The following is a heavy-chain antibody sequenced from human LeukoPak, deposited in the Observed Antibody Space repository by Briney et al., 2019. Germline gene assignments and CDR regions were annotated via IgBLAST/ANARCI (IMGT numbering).Heavy chain of an antibody. CDR3: ARGRYCTSTSCYTVWSVNYYYYMDV. Sequence: PSETLSLTCAVYGGSFSGYYWSWIRQPPGKGLEWIGEINHSGSTNYNPSLKSRVTISVDTSKHQFSLKLSSVTAADTAVYYCARGRYCTSTSCYTVWSVNYYYYMDVWGKGTTVTVSS. CDR1: GGSFSGYY. J-gene: IGHJ6*03. D-gene: IGHD2-2*02. V-gene: IGHV4-34*01. CDR2: INHSGST.